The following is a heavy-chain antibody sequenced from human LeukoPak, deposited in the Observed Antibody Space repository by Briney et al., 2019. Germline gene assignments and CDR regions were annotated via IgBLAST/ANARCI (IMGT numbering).Heavy chain of an antibody. CDR2: IYYSGST. Sequence: PSETLSLTCTVSGGSISSYYWSWIRQPPGKGLEWIGYIYYSGSTNYNPPLKSRVTISVDTSKNQFSLKLSSVTAADTAVYYCARVDYGGNSDYWGQGTPVTVSS. CDR1: GGSISSYY. J-gene: IGHJ4*02. D-gene: IGHD4-23*01. CDR3: ARVDYGGNSDY. V-gene: IGHV4-59*01.